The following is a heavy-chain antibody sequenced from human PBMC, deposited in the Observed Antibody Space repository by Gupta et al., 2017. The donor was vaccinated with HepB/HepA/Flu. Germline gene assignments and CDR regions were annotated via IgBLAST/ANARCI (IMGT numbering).Heavy chain of an antibody. CDR2: IYYSGST. J-gene: IGHJ5*02. CDR1: GGSISSGGYY. CDR3: ARGPPDGAAAGIVLEWGHWFDH. V-gene: IGHV4-31*03. D-gene: IGHD6-13*01. Sequence: QVQLQESGPGLVKPSPTLSLTCTVSGGSISSGGYYWSWIRQHPGKGLEWIGYIYYSGSTYYNPALKSRVTISVDTSKNQGSLKLSSVTAADTAVYYCARGPPDGAAAGIVLEWGHWFDHWGQGTRVTVSS.